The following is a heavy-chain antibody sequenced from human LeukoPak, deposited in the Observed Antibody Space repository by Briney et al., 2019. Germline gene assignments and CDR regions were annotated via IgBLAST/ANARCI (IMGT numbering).Heavy chain of an antibody. CDR1: GGSVSNSLYY. V-gene: IGHV4-61*01. D-gene: IGHD5-18*01. CDR3: ARVLRAASWRSYDY. J-gene: IGHJ4*02. CDR2: IYYSGST. Sequence: SETLSRTCTVSGGSVSNSLYYWSWIRQPPGKGLEWIGYIYYSGSTNYNPSLKSRVTISIDTSRNQFSLRLNSMTAADTAIYYCARVLRAASWRSYDYWGQGSLVTVSS.